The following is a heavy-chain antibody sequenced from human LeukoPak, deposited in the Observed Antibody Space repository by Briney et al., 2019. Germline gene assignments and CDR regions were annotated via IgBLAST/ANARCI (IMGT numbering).Heavy chain of an antibody. J-gene: IGHJ4*02. CDR3: ARGLGGAVDY. CDR1: GGSFSGYY. Sequence: SETLSLTCAVYGGSFSGYYWSWIRQPPGKGLEWIGEINHSGSTNYNPSLKSRVTISVDTSKNQFPLKLSSVTAADTAVYYCARGLGGAVDYWGQGTLVTVSS. CDR2: INHSGST. D-gene: IGHD3-16*01. V-gene: IGHV4-34*01.